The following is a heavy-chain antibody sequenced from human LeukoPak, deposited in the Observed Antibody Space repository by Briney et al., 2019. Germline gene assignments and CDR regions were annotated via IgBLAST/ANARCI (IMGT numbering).Heavy chain of an antibody. CDR3: AKDPTVAGPGWYFDL. CDR2: ISDAGDTT. CDR1: GFTFSSYS. V-gene: IGHV3-23*01. J-gene: IGHJ2*01. D-gene: IGHD6-19*01. Sequence: PGGSLRLSCAASGFTFSSYSMNWVRQAPGKGLEWVSTISDAGDTTYYADSAKGRFTISRDNSKNILFLQMISLRAEDTALYYCAKDPTVAGPGWYFDLWGRGIVVTVSS.